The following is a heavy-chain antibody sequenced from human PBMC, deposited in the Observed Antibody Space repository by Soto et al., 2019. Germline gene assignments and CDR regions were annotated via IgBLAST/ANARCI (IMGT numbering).Heavy chain of an antibody. V-gene: IGHV3-30*18. Sequence: QVQLVESGGGVVQPGRSLRLSCAASGFTFSSYGMHWVRQAPGKGLEWVAVISYDGSNKYYADSVKGRFTISRDNSKNPLYLQMNRLRAEDTGVYYCAKGKVKAAYYYYGMDVWGQGTTVTVSS. J-gene: IGHJ6*02. CDR1: GFTFSSYG. CDR2: ISYDGSNK. CDR3: AKGKVKAAYYYYGMDV.